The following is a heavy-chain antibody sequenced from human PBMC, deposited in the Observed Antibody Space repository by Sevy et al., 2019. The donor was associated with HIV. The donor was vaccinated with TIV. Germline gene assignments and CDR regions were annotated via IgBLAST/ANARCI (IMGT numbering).Heavy chain of an antibody. CDR3: AKDPLISLGADLFDY. CDR2: IQYDGRNE. V-gene: IGHV3-30*02. J-gene: IGHJ4*02. D-gene: IGHD3-16*01. CDR1: GFTFSSYG. Sequence: GGSLRLSCAASGFTFSSYGMHWVRQSPGKGLEWVAFIQYDGRNEKYADCVKGRFTISRDNSKNTLYLQMNSLRVEDTAVYYCAKDPLISLGADLFDYWGQGTLVTVSS.